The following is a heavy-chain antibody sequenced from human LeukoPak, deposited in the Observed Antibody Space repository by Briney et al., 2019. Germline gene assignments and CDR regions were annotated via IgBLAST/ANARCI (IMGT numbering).Heavy chain of an antibody. CDR1: GYTFTSYY. Sequence: ASVKVSCKASGYTFTSYYMHWVRQAPGQGLEWMGIINPSGGSTNYAQKFQGRVTITTDESTSTAYMELSSLRSEDTAVYYCAILVATIHYYYMDVWGKGTTVTVSS. CDR3: AILVATIHYYYMDV. D-gene: IGHD5-12*01. J-gene: IGHJ6*03. CDR2: INPSGGST. V-gene: IGHV1-46*01.